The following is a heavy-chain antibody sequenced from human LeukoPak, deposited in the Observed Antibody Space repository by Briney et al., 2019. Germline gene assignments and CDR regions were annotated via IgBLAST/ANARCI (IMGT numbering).Heavy chain of an antibody. CDR2: IHPADSDT. J-gene: IGHJ4*02. D-gene: IGHD6-19*01. Sequence: GESLKISCKGSGYNFASYWIAWVRQMPGKGLEWMGIIHPADSDTRYSPSFQGQVTISADKSISTAYLQWSSLRASDTAMYYCAGSSSGWSFDYWGQGTLVTVSS. CDR3: AGSSSGWSFDY. CDR1: GYNFASYW. V-gene: IGHV5-51*01.